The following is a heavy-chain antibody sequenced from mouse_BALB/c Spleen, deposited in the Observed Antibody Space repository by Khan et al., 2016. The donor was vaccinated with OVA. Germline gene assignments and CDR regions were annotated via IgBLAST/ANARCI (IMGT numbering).Heavy chain of an antibody. Sequence: VQLKQSGAELVKPGASVKLSCTASGFNIKDTYMHWVKQRPEQGLEWIGGIDPANGNTKSDPKFQGKATITADTSSNTAYLPLSSLASEDTAVYYCVRDYWDVFAYWGQGTLVTVSA. V-gene: IGHV14-3*02. CDR1: GFNIKDTY. D-gene: IGHD4-1*01. CDR2: IDPANGNT. J-gene: IGHJ3*01. CDR3: VRDYWDVFAY.